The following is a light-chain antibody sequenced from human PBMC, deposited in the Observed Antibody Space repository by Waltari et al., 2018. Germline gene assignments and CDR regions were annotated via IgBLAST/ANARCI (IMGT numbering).Light chain of an antibody. CDR3: QSVDDKIRIV. Sequence: SYELTQPTSVSVSPGQTARITCSGDLLPKQYAFWYQQKTGQPPILVMYKDTERPSGIPERFSGSISGTTLTLTISGVQAEDEADYYCQSVDDKIRIVFGGGTKLTVL. CDR2: KDT. V-gene: IGLV3-25*03. J-gene: IGLJ3*02. CDR1: LLPKQY.